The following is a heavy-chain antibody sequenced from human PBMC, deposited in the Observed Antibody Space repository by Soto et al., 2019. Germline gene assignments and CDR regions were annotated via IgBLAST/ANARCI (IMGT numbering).Heavy chain of an antibody. V-gene: IGHV3-66*04. D-gene: IGHD5-12*01. J-gene: IGHJ5*02. CDR1: VLTVSSNY. Sequence: PGGSLRLSCAASVLTVSSNYMNWVRQAPGKWLEWFSVIYIGGSKYXSDSVKGRXXISRDNSKNTLXLQMKXLRSEDTAVYYCASQYGGYGCFDTWRQGTPVTVSS. CDR3: ASQYGGYGCFDT. CDR2: IYIGGSK.